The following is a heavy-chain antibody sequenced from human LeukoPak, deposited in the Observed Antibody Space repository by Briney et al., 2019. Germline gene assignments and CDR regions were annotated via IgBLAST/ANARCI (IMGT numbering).Heavy chain of an antibody. CDR3: ARAKYYYDSSGSSAAFDI. J-gene: IGHJ3*02. V-gene: IGHV4-30-2*01. CDR2: IYHSGSS. D-gene: IGHD3-22*01. Sequence: SETLSLTCAVSGGSISSGGYSWSWIRQPPGKGLEWIGYIYHSGSSYYNPSLKSRVTISVDRSKNQFSLKLSSVTAADTAVYYCARAKYYYDSSGSSAAFDIWGQGTMVTVSS. CDR1: GGSISSGGYS.